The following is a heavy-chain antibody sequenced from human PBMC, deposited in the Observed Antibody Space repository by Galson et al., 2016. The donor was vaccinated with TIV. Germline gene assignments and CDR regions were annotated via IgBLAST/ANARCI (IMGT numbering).Heavy chain of an antibody. Sequence: SLRLSCAASKFSFSAYSMNWARQAPGKGLEWVSFISAGASHIYYADSVKGRFTISRDNAKNSLYLQMNSLRVEDTAVYYCARDFSGLDGWGQGTTVTVSS. V-gene: IGHV3-21*01. CDR1: KFSFSAYS. CDR2: ISAGASHI. CDR3: ARDFSGLDG. J-gene: IGHJ6*02.